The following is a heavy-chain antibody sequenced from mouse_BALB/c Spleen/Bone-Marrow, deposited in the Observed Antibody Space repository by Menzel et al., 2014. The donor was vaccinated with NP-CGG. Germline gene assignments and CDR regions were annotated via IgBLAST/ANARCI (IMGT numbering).Heavy chain of an antibody. Sequence: EVQLQQSGAELVKPGASVKLSCTASGFNIKDTYMHWVKQRPEQGLEWIGRIDPASGNTKYDPKFQGKATITADTSSNTAYLQLSSLTSEDTAVYYCAYNSLLQLYYFDYWGQGTTLTVSS. V-gene: IGHV14-3*02. D-gene: IGHD1-2*01. J-gene: IGHJ2*01. CDR3: AYNSLLQLYYFDY. CDR2: IDPASGNT. CDR1: GFNIKDTY.